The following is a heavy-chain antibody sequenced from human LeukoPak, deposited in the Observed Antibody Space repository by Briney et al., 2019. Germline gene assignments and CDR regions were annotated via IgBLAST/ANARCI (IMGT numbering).Heavy chain of an antibody. CDR1: GGSISSYY. J-gene: IGHJ4*02. CDR2: ISYPGST. D-gene: IGHD5-18*01. Sequence: KPSETLSLTCTVSGGSISSYYWSWIRQPPGKGLDWIGYISYPGSTNYNPSLNSRVTISIDTSKNQFSLKLSSVTAADTAVYYCARSVDTAMVGDYWGRGTLVTVSS. CDR3: ARSVDTAMVGDY. V-gene: IGHV4-59*01.